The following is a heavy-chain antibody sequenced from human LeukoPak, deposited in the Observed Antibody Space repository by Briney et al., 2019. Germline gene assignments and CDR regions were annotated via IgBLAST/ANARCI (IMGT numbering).Heavy chain of an antibody. CDR2: ISYDGSNK. J-gene: IGHJ4*02. CDR1: GFTLSSYA. D-gene: IGHD3-10*01. V-gene: IGHV3-30-3*01. CDR3: AREGRSYYDY. Sequence: PGGSLRLSCAASGFTLSSYAMHCVRQAPGKGLEWVAVISYDGSNKYYADSVKGRFTISRDNSKNTLHLKMNSLRAEDTAVYYCAREGRSYYDYWGQGTLVTVSS.